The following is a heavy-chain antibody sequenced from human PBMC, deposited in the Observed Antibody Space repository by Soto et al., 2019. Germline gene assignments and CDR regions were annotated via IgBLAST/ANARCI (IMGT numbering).Heavy chain of an antibody. CDR2: IWYDGSNK. D-gene: IGHD3-10*01. J-gene: IGHJ6*02. V-gene: IGHV3-33*01. CDR3: ARASAESGVYYYYYGMDV. Sequence: PGGSLRLSCAASGFTFSSYGMHWVRQAPGKGLEWVAVIWYDGSNKYYADSVKGRFTISRDNSKNTLYLQMNSLRAEDTAVYYCARASAESGVYYYYYGMDVWGQGTRSPSP. CDR1: GFTFSSYG.